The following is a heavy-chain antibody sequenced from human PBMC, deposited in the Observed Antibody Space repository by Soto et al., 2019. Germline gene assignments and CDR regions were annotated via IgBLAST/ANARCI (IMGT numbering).Heavy chain of an antibody. Sequence: QVQLQESGPGLVKPSGTLSLTCAVSGGSISSSNWWSWVRQPPGKGLGGIGEIYLSGSTNYNPSLKSRVTISVDKSKNQFSLKLSSVTAADTAVYYCASLTGYCSGGSCYSFDYWGQGTLVTVSS. CDR3: ASLTGYCSGGSCYSFDY. CDR2: IYLSGST. CDR1: GGSISSSNW. D-gene: IGHD2-15*01. J-gene: IGHJ4*02. V-gene: IGHV4-4*02.